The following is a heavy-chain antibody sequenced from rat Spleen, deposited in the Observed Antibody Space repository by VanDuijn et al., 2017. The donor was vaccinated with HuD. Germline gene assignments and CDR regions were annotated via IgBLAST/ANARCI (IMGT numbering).Heavy chain of an antibody. J-gene: IGHJ4*01. Sequence: QVQLMESGPGLVQPSETLSLTCTVSGFSLNDYSVHWVRQPPGKGLAWMGVLWRGGSKEYNSALKSRLSTSRDTSKNHIFLKMNSLQSEDTATYHCARAPGNGYVMDAWGQGVMVTVSS. CDR1: GFSLNDYS. CDR2: LWRGGSK. CDR3: ARAPGNGYVMDA. V-gene: IGHV2-45*01. D-gene: IGHD5-1*01.